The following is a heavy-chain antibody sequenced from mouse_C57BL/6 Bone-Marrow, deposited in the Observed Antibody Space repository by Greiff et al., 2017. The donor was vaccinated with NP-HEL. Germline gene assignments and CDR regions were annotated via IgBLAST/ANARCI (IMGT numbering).Heavy chain of an antibody. J-gene: IGHJ2*01. V-gene: IGHV1-55*01. Sequence: VQLQQPGAELVKPGASVKMSCKASGYTFTSYWITWVKQRPGQGLEWIGDIYPGSGSTNYNEKFKSKATLTVDTSSSTAYMQLSSLTSEDSAVYYCARCTTVVDPYYFDYWGQGTTLTVSS. CDR1: GYTFTSYW. CDR3: ARCTTVVDPYYFDY. CDR2: IYPGSGST. D-gene: IGHD1-1*01.